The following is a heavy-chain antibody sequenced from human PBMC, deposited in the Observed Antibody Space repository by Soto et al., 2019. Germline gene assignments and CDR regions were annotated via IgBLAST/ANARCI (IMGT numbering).Heavy chain of an antibody. CDR3: ARVGITMVRGVINYYYYGMDV. V-gene: IGHV4-34*01. CDR2: INHSGST. CDR1: GGSFSGYY. D-gene: IGHD3-10*01. Sequence: SETLSLTCAVYGGSFSGYYWSWIRQPPGKGLEWFGEINHSGSTNYNPSLKSRVTISVDTSKNQFSLKLSSVTAADTAVYYCARVGITMVRGVINYYYYGMDVWGQGTTVTVSS. J-gene: IGHJ6*02.